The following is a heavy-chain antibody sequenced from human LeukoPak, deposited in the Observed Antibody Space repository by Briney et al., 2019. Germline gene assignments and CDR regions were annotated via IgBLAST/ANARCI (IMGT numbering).Heavy chain of an antibody. D-gene: IGHD3-10*01. CDR3: ARDIPIGGPYYYYMDV. CDR2: IYHSGST. J-gene: IGHJ6*03. CDR1: GGSISSGGYY. Sequence: SETLSLTCTVSGGSISSGGYYWSWIRQPPGKGLEWIGYIYHSGSTYYNPSLKSRVTISVDRSKNQFSLKLSSVTAADTAVYYCARDIPIGGPYYYYMDVWGKGTTVTVSS. V-gene: IGHV4-30-2*01.